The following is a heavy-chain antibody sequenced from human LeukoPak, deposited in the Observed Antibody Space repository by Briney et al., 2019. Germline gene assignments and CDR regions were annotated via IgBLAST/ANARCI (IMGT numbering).Heavy chain of an antibody. J-gene: IGHJ4*02. CDR1: GFTFSSYW. CDR3: ARDQEQWLVQGYFDY. CDR2: INSDGSST. D-gene: IGHD6-19*01. Sequence: PGGSLRLSCAASGFTFSSYWMHWVRQAPGKGLVWVSRINSDGSSTSYADSVKGRFTISRDNAKNSLYLQMNSLRAEDTAVYYCARDQEQWLVQGYFDYWGQGTLVTVSS. V-gene: IGHV3-74*01.